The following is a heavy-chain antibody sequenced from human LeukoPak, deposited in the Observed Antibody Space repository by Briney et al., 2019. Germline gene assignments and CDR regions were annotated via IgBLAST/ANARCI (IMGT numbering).Heavy chain of an antibody. Sequence: GASVKVSCKASGGTFSSYAISWVRQAPGQGLEWMGGIIPIFGTANYAQKFQGRVTITADKSTSTAYMELSSLRSEDTAVYYCARMVRRLERLKIGRDSDYATGYYFDYWGQGTLVTVSS. CDR3: ARMVRRLERLKIGRDSDYATGYYFDY. V-gene: IGHV1-69*06. CDR2: IIPIFGTA. D-gene: IGHD4-11*01. CDR1: GGTFSSYA. J-gene: IGHJ4*02.